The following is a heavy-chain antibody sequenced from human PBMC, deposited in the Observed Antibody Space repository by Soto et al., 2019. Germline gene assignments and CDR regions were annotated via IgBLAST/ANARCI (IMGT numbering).Heavy chain of an antibody. CDR2: ISGSGGST. D-gene: IGHD3-10*01. V-gene: IGHV3-23*01. J-gene: IGHJ3*02. CDR1: GFTFSSYA. Sequence: GGSLRLSCAASGFTFSSYAMSWVRQAPGKGLEWVSGISGSGGSTYYADSVKGRFTISRDNSKNTLYLQMNSLRAEDTAVYYCAKVLSPTYYYGSGSYSDDAFDIWGQGTMVTVSS. CDR3: AKVLSPTYYYGSGSYSDDAFDI.